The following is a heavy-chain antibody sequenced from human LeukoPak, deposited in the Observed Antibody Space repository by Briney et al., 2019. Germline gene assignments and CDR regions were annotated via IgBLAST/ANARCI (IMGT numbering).Heavy chain of an antibody. Sequence: ASVKVSCKASGYTFTGYNMHWVRQAPGQGIEWMGWINPNSGGTNYAQKFQGRVTMTRDTSISTAYMEVSRLGSDDTAVYYCARDCSSTRCNGWWGQGTLVTVSS. CDR1: GYTFTGYN. V-gene: IGHV1-2*02. J-gene: IGHJ4*02. D-gene: IGHD2-2*01. CDR3: ARDCSSTRCNGW. CDR2: INPNSGGT.